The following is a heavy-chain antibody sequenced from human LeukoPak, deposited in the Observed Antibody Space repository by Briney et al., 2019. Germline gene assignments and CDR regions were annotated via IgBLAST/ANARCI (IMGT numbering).Heavy chain of an antibody. CDR2: IRYDGSNT. CDR1: GFTFSSYG. D-gene: IGHD4-17*01. Sequence: GGSLRLSCAVSGFTFSSYGMHWVRQAPGKGLEWVAFIRYDGSNTYYADSVKGRFTISRDNSKNTLYLQMDTLRAEDTAVYYCAKDHDYGDYVNEFLDYWGQGTLVTVSS. J-gene: IGHJ4*02. V-gene: IGHV3-30*02. CDR3: AKDHDYGDYVNEFLDY.